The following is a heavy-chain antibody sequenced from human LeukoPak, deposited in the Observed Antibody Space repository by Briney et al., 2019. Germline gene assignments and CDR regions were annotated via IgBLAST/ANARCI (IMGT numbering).Heavy chain of an antibody. V-gene: IGHV1-24*01. CDR2: FDPEDGET. CDR3: ATAGVSSWSFDY. J-gene: IGHJ4*02. Sequence: ASVKVSCKVSGYTLTELSMHWVRQAPGKGLEWMGGFDPEDGETIYAQKFQGRVTMTEDTSTDTAYMELSSLRSEDTAAYYCATAGVSSWSFDYWGQGTLVTVSS. D-gene: IGHD6-13*01. CDR1: GYTLTELS.